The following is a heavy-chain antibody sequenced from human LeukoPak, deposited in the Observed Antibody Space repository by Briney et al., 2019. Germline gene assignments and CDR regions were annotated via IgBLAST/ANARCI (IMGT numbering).Heavy chain of an antibody. Sequence: PGGSLRLSCAASGFTVSSNYVSWVRQAPGKGLEWVSVIYSGGNTFYVDSVKGRFTISRDNSKNTLYLQMNSLRAEDTAVYYCARGREYSTGWNAYYFDYWGQGTLVTVSS. D-gene: IGHD6-19*01. V-gene: IGHV3-53*01. CDR1: GFTVSSNY. J-gene: IGHJ4*02. CDR2: IYSGGNT. CDR3: ARGREYSTGWNAYYFDY.